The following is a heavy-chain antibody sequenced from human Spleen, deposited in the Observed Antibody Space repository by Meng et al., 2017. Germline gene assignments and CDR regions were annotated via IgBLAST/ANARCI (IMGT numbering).Heavy chain of an antibody. D-gene: IGHD1-26*01. J-gene: IGHJ5*02. CDR1: GVSIRRYY. V-gene: IGHV4-59*01. Sequence: VHLMRAGPGVGKPPWHLSLLDTVSGVSIRRYYWSGIRQPPGKGVEWIGYIHYSGSTNYNPSIKNRVAMSVDTSKNQFSLKMSSVTAADTAVYYCAKERGWENWFDPWGQGTLVTVSS. CDR3: AKERGWENWFDP. CDR2: IHYSGST.